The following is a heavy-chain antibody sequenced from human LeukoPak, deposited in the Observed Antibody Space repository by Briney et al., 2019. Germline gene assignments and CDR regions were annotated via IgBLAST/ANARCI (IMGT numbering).Heavy chain of an antibody. J-gene: IGHJ5*02. CDR2: INHSGST. CDR3: ARAFATVKIYNWFDP. Sequence: PSETLSLTCAVYGGSFSGYYWSWIRQPPGKGLEWIGEINHSGSTNYNPSLKSRVTISVDTSKNQFSLKLSSVTAADTAVYYCARAFATVKIYNWFDPWGQGTLVTVSS. D-gene: IGHD4-17*01. V-gene: IGHV4-34*01. CDR1: GGSFSGYY.